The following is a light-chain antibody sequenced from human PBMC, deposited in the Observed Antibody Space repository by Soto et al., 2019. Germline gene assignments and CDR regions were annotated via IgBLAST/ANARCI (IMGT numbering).Light chain of an antibody. J-gene: IGLJ1*01. CDR2: DVT. Sequence: QSALTQPPSASGSPGQSVTISCTGTSSDVGGYNYVSWYQQHPGKAPKLMIYDVTKRPSGVPDCFSGSKSGNTASLTVSGLQAEDEADYYCSSYAGSNNFGVFGTGTKLTVL. V-gene: IGLV2-8*01. CDR3: SSYAGSNNFGV. CDR1: SSDVGGYNY.